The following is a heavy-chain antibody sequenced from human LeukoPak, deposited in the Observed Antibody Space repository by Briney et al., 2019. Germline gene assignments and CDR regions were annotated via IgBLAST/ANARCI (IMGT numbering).Heavy chain of an antibody. V-gene: IGHV3-20*04. Sequence: GGSLRLSCAASGFTFDDYGMSWVRQAPGKGLEWVSGINWNGGSTGYADSVKGRFTISRDNAKNSLYLQMNSLRAEDTALYYCARDEGSGWYGGAFDIWGQGTMVTVSS. D-gene: IGHD6-19*01. J-gene: IGHJ3*02. CDR3: ARDEGSGWYGGAFDI. CDR1: GFTFDDYG. CDR2: INWNGGST.